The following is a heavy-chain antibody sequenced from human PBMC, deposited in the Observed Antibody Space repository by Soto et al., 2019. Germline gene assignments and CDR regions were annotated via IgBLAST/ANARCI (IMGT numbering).Heavy chain of an antibody. CDR2: INHSGST. CDR1: GGSFSGYY. CDR3: ARDLGLRSAGDLYYYYMDV. D-gene: IGHD5-12*01. J-gene: IGHJ6*03. V-gene: IGHV4-34*01. Sequence: SETLSLTCVVDGGSFSGYYWNWIRQPPGKGLEWIGEINHSGSTKYNPSLKSRVTISVDTSKNQFSLKLSSVTAADTAVYYCARDLGLRSAGDLYYYYMDVWGKGTTVTVSS.